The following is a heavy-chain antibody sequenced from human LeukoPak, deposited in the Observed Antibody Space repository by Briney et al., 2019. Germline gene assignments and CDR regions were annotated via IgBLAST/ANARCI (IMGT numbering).Heavy chain of an antibody. V-gene: IGHV5-51*01. CDR1: GYSFTSYW. J-gene: IGHJ5*02. CDR2: IYPGDSDT. Sequence: GESLKISCKGSGYSFTSYWIGWVRQMPGKGLEWMGIIYPGDSDTRYSPSFQGQVTISADKSISTAYLQWSSLKASDTAMYYCARSRPAPPQKDCSSTSCYRGGADWFDPWGQGTLVTVFS. CDR3: ARSRPAPPQKDCSSTSCYRGGADWFDP. D-gene: IGHD2-2*02.